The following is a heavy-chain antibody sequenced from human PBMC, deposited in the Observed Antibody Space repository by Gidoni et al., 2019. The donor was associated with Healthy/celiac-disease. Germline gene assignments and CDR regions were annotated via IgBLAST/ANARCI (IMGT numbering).Heavy chain of an antibody. CDR3: ARVENGFDY. CDR2: IYYSGST. J-gene: IGHJ4*02. D-gene: IGHD1-1*01. CDR1: GGSISSYY. Sequence: QVQLQESGPGLVKPSETLSLTCTVSGGSISSYYWSWIRQPPGKGLEWIGYIYYSGSTNYNPPLKSRVTISVDTSKNQFSLKLSSVTAADTAVYYCARVENGFDYWGQGTLVTVSS. V-gene: IGHV4-59*01.